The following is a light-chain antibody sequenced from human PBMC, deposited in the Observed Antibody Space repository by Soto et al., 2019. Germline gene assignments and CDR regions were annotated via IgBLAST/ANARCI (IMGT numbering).Light chain of an antibody. J-gene: IGLJ2*01. Sequence: QSALTQPASVSGSPGQSITISCTGSSSDVGDYDYVCWYQRHPGRAPKLMIYEVTNRPSGISNRFSGSKSGNTASLTISGLQAEDEADYYCSADTSSNPHVVFGGGTKLTVL. V-gene: IGLV2-14*01. CDR1: SSDVGDYDY. CDR2: EVT. CDR3: SADTSSNPHVV.